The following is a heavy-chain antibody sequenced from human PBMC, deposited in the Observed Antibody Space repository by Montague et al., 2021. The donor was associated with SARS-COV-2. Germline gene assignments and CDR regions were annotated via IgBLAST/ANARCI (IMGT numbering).Heavy chain of an antibody. D-gene: IGHD3-10*01. CDR3: ARGLEWCGELVDAFDI. Sequence: SLRLSCAASGFPFGDYGMSWVRQAPGKGLEWVSGINWNGSSTGYADSVKGRFTISRDNAKNSLYLQMNSLRAEDTALYYCARGLEWCGELVDAFDIWGQGTMVTVSS. CDR1: GFPFGDYG. V-gene: IGHV3-20*04. J-gene: IGHJ3*02. CDR2: INWNGSST.